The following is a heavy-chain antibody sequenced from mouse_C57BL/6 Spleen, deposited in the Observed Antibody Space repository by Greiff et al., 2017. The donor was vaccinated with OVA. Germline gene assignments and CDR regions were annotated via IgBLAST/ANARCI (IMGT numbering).Heavy chain of an antibody. J-gene: IGHJ3*01. CDR1: GYTFTDYE. CDR2: IDPETGGT. Sequence: QVQLQQSGAELVRPGASVTLSCKASGYTFTDYEMHWVKQTPVHGLEWIGAIDPETGGTAYNQKFKGKAILTADKSSSTAYMELRRLTSEDSAVYYCTKTSDYGNYEGFAYWGQGTLVTVSA. D-gene: IGHD2-1*01. CDR3: TKTSDYGNYEGFAY. V-gene: IGHV1-15*01.